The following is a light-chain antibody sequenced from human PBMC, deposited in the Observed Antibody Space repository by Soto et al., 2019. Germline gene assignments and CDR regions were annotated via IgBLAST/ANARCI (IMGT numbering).Light chain of an antibody. CDR2: AAS. CDR3: QKYDRAPYT. J-gene: IGKJ2*01. Sequence: DIQMTQSPSSLSASVGDTVTITCRASQGISNFLAWYQQRPGTVPRFLIYAASTLHSGVPSRFSGSGSGTHITLTSNNLQPEDFATYYCQKYDRAPYTFGLGTKLQIK. CDR1: QGISNF. V-gene: IGKV1-27*01.